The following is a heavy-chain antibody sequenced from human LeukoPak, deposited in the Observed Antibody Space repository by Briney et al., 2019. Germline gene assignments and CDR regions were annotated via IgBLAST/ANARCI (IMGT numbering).Heavy chain of an antibody. V-gene: IGHV3-66*04. CDR2: IYTGGST. J-gene: IGHJ6*02. CDR3: ARRPYYYYGMDV. CDR1: GFTVSSNY. Sequence: PGGSLRLSCAASGFTVSSNYMSWVHQAPGKGLEWVSVIYTGGSTYYADSVKGRFTISRDNSKNTLYLQMNSLRAEDTAVYYCARRPYYYYGMDVWGQGTTVTVSS.